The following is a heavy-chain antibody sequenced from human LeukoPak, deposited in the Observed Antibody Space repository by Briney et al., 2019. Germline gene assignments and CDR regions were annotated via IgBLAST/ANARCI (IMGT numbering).Heavy chain of an antibody. Sequence: ASVKVSCKASGYTFTGYYMHWVRQAPGQGLEWMGWINPNSGGTNYAQKFQGRVTMTRDTSISTAYMELSRLRSDDTAVYYCARDTGRETTSIDSWAQGTLVTVSS. J-gene: IGHJ4*02. CDR1: GYTFTGYY. CDR3: ARDTGRETTSIDS. CDR2: INPNSGGT. V-gene: IGHV1-2*02. D-gene: IGHD4-11*01.